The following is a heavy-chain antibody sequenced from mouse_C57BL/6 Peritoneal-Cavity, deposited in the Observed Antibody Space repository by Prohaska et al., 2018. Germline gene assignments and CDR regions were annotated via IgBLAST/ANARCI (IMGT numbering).Heavy chain of an antibody. J-gene: IGHJ3*01. V-gene: IGHV1-15*01. CDR1: GYTFTDYE. Sequence: QVQLQQSGAELVRPGASVTLSCKASGYTFTDYEMHWLQQTPVYGLEWIGVIDTETGGNAYNQKFKGKAILTADKSSSTAYMELRSPTSEGSAVYYCTRHLDGYCPAWCACWGQGTLVTVA. CDR3: TRHLDGYCPAWCAC. D-gene: IGHD2-3*01. CDR2: IDTETGGN.